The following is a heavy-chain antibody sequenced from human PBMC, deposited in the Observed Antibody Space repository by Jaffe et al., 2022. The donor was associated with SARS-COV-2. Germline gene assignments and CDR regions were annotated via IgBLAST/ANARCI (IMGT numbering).Heavy chain of an antibody. Sequence: QVQLVESGGGVVQPGRSLRLSCAASGFTFSTYGIHWVRQAPGKGLEWVAVISYDGSNKYHADSVKGRFTISRDNSKNILYLQMNSLRAEDTAVYYCAKDGLPWQQLALGYFDYWGQGALVTVSS. J-gene: IGHJ4*02. CDR3: AKDGLPWQQLALGYFDY. D-gene: IGHD6-13*01. V-gene: IGHV3-30*18. CDR2: ISYDGSNK. CDR1: GFTFSTYG.